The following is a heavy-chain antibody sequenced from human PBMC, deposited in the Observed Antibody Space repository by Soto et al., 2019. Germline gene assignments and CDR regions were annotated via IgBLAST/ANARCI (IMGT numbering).Heavy chain of an antibody. CDR1: GFTFSSYA. D-gene: IGHD3-22*01. CDR2: ISGSGGST. Sequence: GSLRLSCAASGFTFSSYAMSWVRQAPGKGLEWVSAISGSGGSTYYADSVKGRFTISRDNSKNTLYLQMNSLRAEDTAVYYCARSYYDSFAFDIWGQGTMVTVSS. CDR3: ARSYYDSFAFDI. J-gene: IGHJ3*02. V-gene: IGHV3-23*01.